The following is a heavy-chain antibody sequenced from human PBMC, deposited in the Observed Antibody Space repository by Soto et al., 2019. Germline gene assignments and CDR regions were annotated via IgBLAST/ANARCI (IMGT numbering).Heavy chain of an antibody. CDR1: GYTFTGYY. J-gene: IGHJ6*02. CDR3: ARLGRYFDWLPYGMDV. D-gene: IGHD3-9*01. Sequence: SSVKVSCKASGYTFTGYYMHWVLQAPGQGLEWMGWINPNSGGTNYAQKFQGRATMTRDTSISTAYMELSRLRSDDTAVYYCARLGRYFDWLPYGMDVWGQGTTVTVSS. CDR2: INPNSGGT. V-gene: IGHV1-2*02.